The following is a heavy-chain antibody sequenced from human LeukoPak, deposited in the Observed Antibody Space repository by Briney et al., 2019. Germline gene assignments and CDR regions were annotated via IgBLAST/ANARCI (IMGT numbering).Heavy chain of an antibody. CDR3: ASPTDSDAFAI. J-gene: IGHJ3*02. CDR1: GFTFSDYY. Sequence: GGSLRLSCAASGFTFSDYYMSWIRQAPGKGLEWVSYISSSGSTIYYADSVKSRFTISRDNAKNSLYLQMNSLRAEDTAVYYCASPTDSDAFAIWGQGTMVTVSS. CDR2: ISSSGSTI. V-gene: IGHV3-11*01.